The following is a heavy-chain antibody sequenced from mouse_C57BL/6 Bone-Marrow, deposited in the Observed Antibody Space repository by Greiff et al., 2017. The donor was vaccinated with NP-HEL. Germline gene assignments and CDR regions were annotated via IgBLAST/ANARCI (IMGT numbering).Heavy chain of an antibody. CDR1: GFTFSSYA. Sequence: DVQLVESGGGLVKPGGSLKLSCAASGFTFSSYAMSWVRQTPEKRLEWVATISDGGSYTYYPDNVKGRFTISRDNAKNNLYLQMSHLKSEDTAMYYCAREGGNYYYYFDYWGQGTTLTVSS. J-gene: IGHJ2*01. CDR2: ISDGGSYT. V-gene: IGHV5-4*01. D-gene: IGHD2-1*01. CDR3: AREGGNYYYYFDY.